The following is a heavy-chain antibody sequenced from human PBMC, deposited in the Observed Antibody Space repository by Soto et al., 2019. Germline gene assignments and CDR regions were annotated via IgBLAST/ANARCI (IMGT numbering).Heavy chain of an antibody. D-gene: IGHD3-3*01. J-gene: IGHJ5*02. CDR3: ARENYDFWSGSYSGGWFDP. CDR2: ISSNSKYI. CDR1: GFTFSSCS. Sequence: PGGSLRLSCAASGFTFSSCSMTWVRQAPGKGLEWVSSISSNSKYIYHADSVKGRFTISRDNAKNSLYLQMNSLRAEDTAVYYCARENYDFWSGSYSGGWFDPWGQGTLVPVSS. V-gene: IGHV3-21*01.